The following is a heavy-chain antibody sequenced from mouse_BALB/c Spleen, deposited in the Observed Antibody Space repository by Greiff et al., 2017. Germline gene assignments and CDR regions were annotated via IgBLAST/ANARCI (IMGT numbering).Heavy chain of an antibody. D-gene: IGHD4-1*01. J-gene: IGHJ3*01. V-gene: IGHV5-4*02. CDR3: APNRGFAY. CDR2: ISDGGSYT. Sequence: EVQGVESGGGLVKPGGSLKLSCAASGFTFSDYYMYWVRQTPEKRLEWVATISDGGSYTYYPDSVKGRFTISRDNAKNNLYLQMSSLKSEDTAMYYCAPNRGFAYWGQGTLVTVSA. CDR1: GFTFSDYY.